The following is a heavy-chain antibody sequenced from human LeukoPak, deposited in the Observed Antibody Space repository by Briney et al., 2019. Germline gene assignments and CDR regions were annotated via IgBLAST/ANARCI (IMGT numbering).Heavy chain of an antibody. CDR2: IGTAGDP. V-gene: IGHV3-13*05. CDR1: GFTFSSYD. CDR3: AMGRVWGSYKYFVY. J-gene: IGHJ4*02. D-gene: IGHD3-16*01. Sequence: GGPLRLSCAASGFTFSSYDMHWPPKATGKGLERVSAIGTAGDPYYPGSVRGRFTRSRENAKKSLYLQMNSVRAGDTAVYYCAMGRVWGSYKYFVYLGQGTLVTVSS.